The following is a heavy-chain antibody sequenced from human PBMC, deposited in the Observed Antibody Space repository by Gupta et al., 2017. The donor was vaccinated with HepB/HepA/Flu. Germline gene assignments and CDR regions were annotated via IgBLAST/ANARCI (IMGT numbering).Heavy chain of an antibody. J-gene: IGHJ4*02. V-gene: IGHV3-9*01. Sequence: EVQLVESGGGLVQPGRSLRLSCAASGFTFDDYAMHWSRQAPGKGLEWVSGISWNSGSIGYADSVKCRFTISRDNAKNSLYLQMNSLRGEETALYYCGKGDVDIVATTLDYWGQGTMVTVSS. D-gene: IGHD5-12*01. CDR2: ISWNSGSI. CDR3: GKGDVDIVATTLDY. CDR1: GFTFDDYA.